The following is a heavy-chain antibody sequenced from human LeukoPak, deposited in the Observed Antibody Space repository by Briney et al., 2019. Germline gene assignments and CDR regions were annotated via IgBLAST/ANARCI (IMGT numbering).Heavy chain of an antibody. D-gene: IGHD3-10*01. CDR3: ARVMVRGVIIRSYYYYYGMDV. Sequence: SETLSLTCAVYGGSFSGYYWSWIRQPPGKGLEWIGEINHSGSTNYNPSLKSRVTISVDTSKNQFSLKLSSVTAADTAVYYCARVMVRGVIIRSYYYYYGMDVWGKGTPVTVSS. J-gene: IGHJ6*04. CDR1: GGSFSGYY. CDR2: INHSGST. V-gene: IGHV4-34*01.